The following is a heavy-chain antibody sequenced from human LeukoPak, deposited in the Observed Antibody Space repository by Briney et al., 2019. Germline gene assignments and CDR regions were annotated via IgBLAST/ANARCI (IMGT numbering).Heavy chain of an antibody. Sequence: PGGSLRLSCAASGFTFSSYVMHWVRQAPGKGLEWVAFIRYDGSNKYYADSVKGRFTISRDNSKNTLYLQMNSLRAEDTAVYYCAKDRCSNGIGCYYYYMEVWGKGTTVTISS. V-gene: IGHV3-30*02. J-gene: IGHJ6*03. CDR1: GFTFSSYV. D-gene: IGHD2-8*01. CDR2: IRYDGSNK. CDR3: AKDRCSNGIGCYYYYMEV.